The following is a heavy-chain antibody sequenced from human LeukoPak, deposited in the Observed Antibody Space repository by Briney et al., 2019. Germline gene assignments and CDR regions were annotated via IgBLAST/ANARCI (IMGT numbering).Heavy chain of an antibody. D-gene: IGHD2-8*02. CDR1: GFTSSNAW. CDR3: TAGFTGGSYLDY. J-gene: IGHJ4*02. Sequence: GGSLRLSCAASGFTSSNAWMSWGRQAPGKGLEWVGRIKSKTDGGTTDYAAPVKGRFTISRDDSKNTLYLQMNSLKTEDTAVYYCTAGFTGGSYLDYWGQGTLVTVSS. V-gene: IGHV3-15*01. CDR2: IKSKTDGGTT.